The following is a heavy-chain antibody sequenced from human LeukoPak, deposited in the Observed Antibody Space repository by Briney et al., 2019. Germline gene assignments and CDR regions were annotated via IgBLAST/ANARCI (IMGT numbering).Heavy chain of an antibody. Sequence: GGSLRLSCAASGFTFSGYAMSWVRQAPGKGLDCVSAISGSGGSTYYADSVKGRFTISRDNSKNTLYLQMNSLRAEDTAVYYCAKLATIFGVVIIWSDYWGQGTLVTVSS. V-gene: IGHV3-23*01. D-gene: IGHD3-3*01. CDR3: AKLATIFGVVIIWSDY. CDR1: GFTFSGYA. CDR2: ISGSGGST. J-gene: IGHJ4*02.